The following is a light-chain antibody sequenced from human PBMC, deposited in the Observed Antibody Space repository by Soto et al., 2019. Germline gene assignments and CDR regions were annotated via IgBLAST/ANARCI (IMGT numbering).Light chain of an antibody. CDR1: QSVGSSY. Sequence: PGERATLSCRASQSVGSSYLAWYQHKPGQAPRLLIHGGSSRATGVPDRFSGSGSGTDFTLTISRLGPEDFSVYYCQQYGTSPLTFGQGTRLEIK. V-gene: IGKV3-20*01. CDR3: QQYGTSPLT. CDR2: GGS. J-gene: IGKJ5*01.